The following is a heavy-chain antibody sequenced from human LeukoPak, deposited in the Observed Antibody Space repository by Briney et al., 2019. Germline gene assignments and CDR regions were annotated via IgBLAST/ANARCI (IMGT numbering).Heavy chain of an antibody. CDR3: ARENEYSSSWLYYYYYGMDV. CDR2: ISGSGGST. J-gene: IGHJ6*02. Sequence: PGGSLRLSCAASGFTFSSYAMSWVRQAPGKGLEWVSAISGSGGSTYYADSVKGRFTISRDNSKNTLYLQMNSLRAEDTAVYYCARENEYSSSWLYYYYYGMDVWGQGTTVTVSS. CDR1: GFTFSSYA. V-gene: IGHV3-23*01. D-gene: IGHD6-13*01.